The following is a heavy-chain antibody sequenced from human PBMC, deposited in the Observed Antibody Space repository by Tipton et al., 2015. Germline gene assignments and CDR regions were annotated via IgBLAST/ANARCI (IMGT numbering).Heavy chain of an antibody. CDR2: IWHSGNT. J-gene: IGHJ4*02. CDR3: AREPGNSSDWNVDY. V-gene: IGHV4-39*07. Sequence: TLSLTCTVSGVSISGSAYYWGWIRQPPGKRLEWIGSIWHSGNTYYNPSLKSRVSMSVDTAKNQFFLKLHSVSAADAARYYCAREPGNSSDWNVDYWGQGILVTVSS. D-gene: IGHD6-19*01. CDR1: GVSISGSAYY.